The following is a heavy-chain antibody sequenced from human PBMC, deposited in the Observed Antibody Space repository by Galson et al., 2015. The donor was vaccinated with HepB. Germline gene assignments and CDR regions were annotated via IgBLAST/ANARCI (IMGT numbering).Heavy chain of an antibody. CDR3: ARAEVQLERRWDTGAWFDP. Sequence: SVKVSCKASGYTFTSYDINWVRQATGQGLEWMGWMNPNSGNTGYAQKFQGRVTMTRNTSISTAYMELSSLRSEDTAVYYCARAEVQLERRWDTGAWFDPWGQGTLVTVSS. D-gene: IGHD1-1*01. J-gene: IGHJ5*02. CDR2: MNPNSGNT. V-gene: IGHV1-8*01. CDR1: GYTFTSYD.